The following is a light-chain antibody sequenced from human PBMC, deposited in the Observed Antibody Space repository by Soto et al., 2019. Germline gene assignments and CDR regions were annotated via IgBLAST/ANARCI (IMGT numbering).Light chain of an antibody. CDR1: QTVNSNY. J-gene: IGKJ2*01. CDR2: GAS. CDR3: QQYGSSVSYT. V-gene: IGKV3-20*01. Sequence: VLTQSPGTLSLSPGESATLSCRASQTVNSNYLAWYQQKPGQAPRLLIYGASSRATGIPDRFSGSGSGTDFTLTISRLEPEDFAVYYCQQYGSSVSYTFGQGTKLEIK.